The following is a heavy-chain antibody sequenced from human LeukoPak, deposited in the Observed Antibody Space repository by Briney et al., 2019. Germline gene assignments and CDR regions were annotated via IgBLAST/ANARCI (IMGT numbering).Heavy chain of an antibody. V-gene: IGHV1-18*01. Sequence: ASVKVSCKASGYTFTSYGISWVRQAPGQGLEWMGWISAYNGNTNYAQKLQGRVTMTTDTSTSTAYMELRSLRSDDTAVYYCARQLGYCSSTSCYNWFDPWAREPWSPSPQ. CDR1: GYTFTSYG. CDR2: ISAYNGNT. J-gene: IGHJ5*02. D-gene: IGHD2-2*01. CDR3: ARQLGYCSSTSCYNWFDP.